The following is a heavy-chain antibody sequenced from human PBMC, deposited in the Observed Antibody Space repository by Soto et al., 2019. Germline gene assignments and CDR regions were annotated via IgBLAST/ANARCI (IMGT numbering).Heavy chain of an antibody. Sequence: GGSLRLSCAASGFTFDDYAMHWVRQAPGKGLEWVSGISWNSGSIGYADSVKGRFTISRDNAKNSLYLQMNSLRAEDTALYYCAKGAHIVVVPAAIDYWGQGTLVTVSS. CDR3: AKGAHIVVVPAAIDY. V-gene: IGHV3-9*01. J-gene: IGHJ4*02. D-gene: IGHD2-2*01. CDR2: ISWNSGSI. CDR1: GFTFDDYA.